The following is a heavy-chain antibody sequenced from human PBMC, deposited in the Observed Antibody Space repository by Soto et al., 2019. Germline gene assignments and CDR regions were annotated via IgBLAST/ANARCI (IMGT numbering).Heavy chain of an antibody. CDR2: ISWNSDSI. D-gene: IGHD3-9*01. Sequence: PGGSLRLSCAASGFTFDDYAMHWVRQAPGKGLEWVSGISWNSDSIGYADSVKGRFTISRDNAKKSLYLQMNSLRAEDTALYYCASGRVYDILTGYYPYFDYRGQRTLVTGSS. J-gene: IGHJ4*02. V-gene: IGHV3-9*01. CDR3: ASGRVYDILTGYYPYFDY. CDR1: GFTFDDYA.